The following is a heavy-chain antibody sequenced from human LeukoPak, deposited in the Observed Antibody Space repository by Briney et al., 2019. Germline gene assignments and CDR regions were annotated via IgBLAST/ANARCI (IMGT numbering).Heavy chain of an antibody. CDR1: GYTFTNYA. CDR3: AREPEYSSSSIDY. Sequence: ASVKVSCKSSGYTFTNYAMHWVRQAPGQGLEWMGWINPNSGGTNYAQKFQGRVTMTRDTSISTAYMELSRLRSDDTAVYYCAREPEYSSSSIDYWGQGTLVTVSS. CDR2: INPNSGGT. D-gene: IGHD6-6*01. J-gene: IGHJ4*02. V-gene: IGHV1-2*02.